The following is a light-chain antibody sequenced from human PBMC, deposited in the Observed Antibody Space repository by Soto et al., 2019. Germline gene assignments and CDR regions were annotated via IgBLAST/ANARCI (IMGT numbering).Light chain of an antibody. CDR3: ISYTSSSTVV. CDR2: DVT. Sequence: QSAPTQPASVSGSPGQSITISCTGTSSDVGGYNYVSWYQQHPGKAPKLMIYDVTNRPSGVSNRFSGSKSGNTASLTISGLRAEDEADYYCISYTSSSTVVFGGGTKLTVL. V-gene: IGLV2-14*01. J-gene: IGLJ2*01. CDR1: SSDVGGYNY.